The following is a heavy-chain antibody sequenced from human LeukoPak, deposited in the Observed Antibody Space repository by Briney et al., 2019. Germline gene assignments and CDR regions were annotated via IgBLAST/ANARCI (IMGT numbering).Heavy chain of an antibody. Sequence: ETLSLTCAVYGGSFSGYYWSWIRQPPGKGLEWIGEINHSGSTNYNPSLKSRVTISVDTSKNQFSLKLSSVTAADTAVYYCARAHGSSSRIYYYHYMDVWGKGTTVTVSS. V-gene: IGHV4-34*01. D-gene: IGHD6-6*01. CDR1: GGSFSGYY. CDR3: ARAHGSSSRIYYYHYMDV. CDR2: INHSGST. J-gene: IGHJ6*03.